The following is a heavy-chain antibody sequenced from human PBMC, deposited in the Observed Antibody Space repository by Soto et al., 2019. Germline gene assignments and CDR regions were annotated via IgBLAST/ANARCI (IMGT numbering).Heavy chain of an antibody. V-gene: IGHV4-4*07. CDR2: IYTSGST. CDR3: ARERREKIHDGYDIDY. D-gene: IGHD5-12*01. J-gene: IGHJ4*02. Sequence: SETLSLTCTVSGGSISDYYWSWIRQPAGKGLEWIGRIYTSGSTDYNPSLKSRVTISIDTSKNQFSLKVTSMTAADTAVYYCARERREKIHDGYDIDYWGQGTLVTVYS. CDR1: GGSISDYY.